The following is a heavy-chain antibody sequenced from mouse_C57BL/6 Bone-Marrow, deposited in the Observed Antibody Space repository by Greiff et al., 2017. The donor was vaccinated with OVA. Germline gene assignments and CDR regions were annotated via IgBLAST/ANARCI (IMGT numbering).Heavy chain of an antibody. Sequence: DVQLQESGGGLVKPGGSLKLSCAASGFTFSDYGMHWVRQAPEKGLEWVAYISSGSSTIYYADTVKGRFTISRDNAKNTLFLQMTSLRSEDTAMYYCAREDLDGYLYYFDYWGQGTTLTVSS. V-gene: IGHV5-17*01. CDR1: GFTFSDYG. CDR3: AREDLDGYLYYFDY. D-gene: IGHD2-3*01. J-gene: IGHJ2*01. CDR2: ISSGSSTI.